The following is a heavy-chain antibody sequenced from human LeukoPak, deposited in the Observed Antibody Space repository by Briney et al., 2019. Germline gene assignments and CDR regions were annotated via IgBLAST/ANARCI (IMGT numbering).Heavy chain of an antibody. Sequence: LSLTCAVSGGSITSSNWWNWVRQAPGKGLERVAVISYDGSNKYYADSVKGRFTISRDNSKNTLYLQMNSLRAEDTAVYYCAKDERDTAMTSDQVDYWGQGTLVTVSS. J-gene: IGHJ4*02. V-gene: IGHV3-30*18. CDR1: GGSITSSNW. D-gene: IGHD5-18*01. CDR2: ISYDGSNK. CDR3: AKDERDTAMTSDQVDY.